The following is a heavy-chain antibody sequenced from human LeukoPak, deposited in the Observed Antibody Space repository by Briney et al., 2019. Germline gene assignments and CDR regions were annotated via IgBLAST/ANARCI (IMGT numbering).Heavy chain of an antibody. V-gene: IGHV4-59*01. D-gene: IGHD3-10*01. Sequence: PSETLSLTCTVPGGSITSYYWSWIRQPPGKGLEWIGYIYSSGSTNYNPSLKSRVTMSVDTSKNQFSLKLSSVTAADTAVYYCARVYMALSLYYFDYWGQGTLVTVSS. CDR1: GGSITSYY. J-gene: IGHJ4*02. CDR2: IYSSGST. CDR3: ARVYMALSLYYFDY.